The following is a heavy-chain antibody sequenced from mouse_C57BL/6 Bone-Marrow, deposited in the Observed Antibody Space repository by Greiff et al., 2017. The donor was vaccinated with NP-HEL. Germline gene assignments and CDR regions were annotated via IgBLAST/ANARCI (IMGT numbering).Heavy chain of an antibody. CDR1: GFTFSDYG. J-gene: IGHJ2*01. V-gene: IGHV5-17*01. Sequence: EVKLVESGGGLVKPGGSLKLSCAASGFTFSDYGMHWVRQAPEKGLEWVAYISSGSSTIYSADTVKGRFTISRDNAKNTLFLQMTSLRSEDTAMYYCATYGSSPYWGQGTTLTVSS. D-gene: IGHD1-1*01. CDR3: ATYGSSPY. CDR2: ISSGSSTI.